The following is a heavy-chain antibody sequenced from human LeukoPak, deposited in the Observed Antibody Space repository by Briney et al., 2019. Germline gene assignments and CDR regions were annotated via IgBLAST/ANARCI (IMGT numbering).Heavy chain of an antibody. Sequence: GGSLRLSCAVSGFKFRDHWMDWVRQAPGKGLEWVGHIKNDGSETYYLDSLKGRFSISRDNTNNALYLQMNSLRVEDTAVYYCVKNDGWFHLAQWGQGTLVTVSS. CDR3: VKNDGWFHLAQ. CDR1: GFKFRDHW. V-gene: IGHV3-7*03. D-gene: IGHD6-19*01. J-gene: IGHJ4*02. CDR2: IKNDGSET.